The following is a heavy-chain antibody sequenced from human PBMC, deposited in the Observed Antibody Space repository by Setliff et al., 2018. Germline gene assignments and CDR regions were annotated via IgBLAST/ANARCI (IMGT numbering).Heavy chain of an antibody. CDR2: IYYSGNT. CDR1: GGSISSSSYY. Sequence: SETLSLTCTVSGGSISSSSYYWGWIRQPPGKGLEWIGSIYYSGNTNYNPSLKSRVTISIDTSKNQFSLKLSSVTAADTAVYHCARGKTFFGAFIRAFDIWGQGRMVTVSS. J-gene: IGHJ3*02. CDR3: ARGKTFFGAFIRAFDI. V-gene: IGHV4-39*07. D-gene: IGHD3-3*01.